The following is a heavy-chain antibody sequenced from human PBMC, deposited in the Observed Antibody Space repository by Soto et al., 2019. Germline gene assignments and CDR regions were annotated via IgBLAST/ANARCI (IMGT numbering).Heavy chain of an antibody. V-gene: IGHV3-30-3*01. CDR1: GFTLSSYA. CDR2: ISYDGSNK. Sequence: GGSLRLSCAASGFTLSSYAMHWVRQAPGKGLEWVAVISYDGSNKYYADSVKGRFTISRDNSKNTLYLQMNSLRAEDTAVYYCARDRSESGYYYESQSHFDYWGQGTLVTVSS. D-gene: IGHD3-22*01. J-gene: IGHJ4*02. CDR3: ARDRSESGYYYESQSHFDY.